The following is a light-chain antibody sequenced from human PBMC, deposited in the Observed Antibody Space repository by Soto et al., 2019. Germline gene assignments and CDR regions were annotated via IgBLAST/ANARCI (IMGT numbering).Light chain of an antibody. J-gene: IGKJ1*01. CDR1: QSVSNNY. CDR3: QQYGSSGT. CDR2: GAS. Sequence: EIVFTQSPGTLSLSPGERATLSCRASQSVSNNYLAWCQQKPGQAPRLLIYGASNRATGIPDRFSGSGSGTDFTLTISRLEPEDAAAYYCQQYGSSGTFGQGTKVDIK. V-gene: IGKV3-20*01.